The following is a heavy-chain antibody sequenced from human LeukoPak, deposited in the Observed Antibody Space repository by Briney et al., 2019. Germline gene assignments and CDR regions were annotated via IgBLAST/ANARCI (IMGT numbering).Heavy chain of an antibody. CDR3: ASDSAANYYYYYMDV. CDR2: IIPIFGTA. V-gene: IGHV1-69*05. CDR1: GGTFSSYA. J-gene: IGHJ6*03. D-gene: IGHD2-15*01. Sequence: SVKVSCKASGGTFSSYAISWVRQAPGQGLEWMGGIIPIFGTANYAQKFQGRVTITTDESTSTAHMELSSLRSEDTAVYYCASDSAANYYYYYMDVWGKGTTVTVSS.